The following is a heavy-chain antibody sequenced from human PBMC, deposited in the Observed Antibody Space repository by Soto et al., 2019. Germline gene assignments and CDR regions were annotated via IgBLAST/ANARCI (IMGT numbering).Heavy chain of an antibody. CDR2: IIPIFGTA. V-gene: IGHV1-69*01. Sequence: QVQLVQSGAEVKKPGSSVKVSCKASGGTFSSYAISWVRQAPGQGLEWMGGIIPIFGTANYAQKFQGRVTITADESTSTAYMELSSLRSEDTAVYYCAGQGYCSSTSCYPNYVDYWGQGTLVTVSS. CDR3: AGQGYCSSTSCYPNYVDY. CDR1: GGTFSSYA. J-gene: IGHJ4*02. D-gene: IGHD2-2*01.